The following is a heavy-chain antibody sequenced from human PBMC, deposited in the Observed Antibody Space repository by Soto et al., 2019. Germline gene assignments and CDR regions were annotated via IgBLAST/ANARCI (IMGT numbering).Heavy chain of an antibody. J-gene: IGHJ4*02. V-gene: IGHV3-23*01. D-gene: IGHD2-8*01. CDR3: AKVPGRDCTNGVCYPFDY. Sequence: GGSLRLSCAVSGFTFSNYAMTWVRQAPGKGLEWVSLMSGNGGRIVYADSVKGRFTISRDNSKNTLYLQMNSLRLEDTAVYYCAKVPGRDCTNGVCYPFDYWGQGTLVTVSS. CDR2: MSGNGGRI. CDR1: GFTFSNYA.